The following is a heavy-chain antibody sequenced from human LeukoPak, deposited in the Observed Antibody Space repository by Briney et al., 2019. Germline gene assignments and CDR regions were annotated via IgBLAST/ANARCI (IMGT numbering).Heavy chain of an antibody. CDR1: GFTFSSYG. Sequence: GGSLRLSCAASGFTFSSYGMHWVRQAPGKGLEWVAVIWYDGSNKYYADSVKGRFTISRDNSKNTPYLQMNSLRAEDTAVYYCARGSVKQWLARDWFDPWGQGTLVTVSS. CDR2: IWYDGSNK. CDR3: ARGSVKQWLARDWFDP. D-gene: IGHD6-19*01. J-gene: IGHJ5*02. V-gene: IGHV3-33*01.